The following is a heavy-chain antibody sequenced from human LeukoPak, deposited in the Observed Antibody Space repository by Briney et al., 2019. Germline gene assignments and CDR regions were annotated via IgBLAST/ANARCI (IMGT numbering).Heavy chain of an antibody. CDR2: ISAYNGNP. CDR1: GYSFTSYR. Sequence: ASVNVSCKSSGYSFTSYRISWVRQAPGHGLEWMGWISAYNGNPNYAQTLQGRVTMTTDTSTSTAYTELRSLRSDDTAVYYCASHGYGSGSYSYGMDVWGQGTTVTVSS. V-gene: IGHV1-18*01. CDR3: ASHGYGSGSYSYGMDV. D-gene: IGHD3-10*01. J-gene: IGHJ6*02.